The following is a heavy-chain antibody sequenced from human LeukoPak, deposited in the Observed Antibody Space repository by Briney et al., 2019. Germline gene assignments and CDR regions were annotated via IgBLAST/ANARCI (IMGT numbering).Heavy chain of an antibody. CDR1: GFTFSSYE. Sequence: GGSLRLSCAASGFTFSSYEMNWVRQAPGKGLEWVSYISSSGSTIYYADSVKGRFTSSRDNAKNSLYLQMNSLRAEDTAVYYCARDQAGRHSDYWGQGTLVTVSS. J-gene: IGHJ4*02. CDR2: ISSSGSTI. V-gene: IGHV3-48*03. CDR3: ARDQAGRHSDY. D-gene: IGHD6-13*01.